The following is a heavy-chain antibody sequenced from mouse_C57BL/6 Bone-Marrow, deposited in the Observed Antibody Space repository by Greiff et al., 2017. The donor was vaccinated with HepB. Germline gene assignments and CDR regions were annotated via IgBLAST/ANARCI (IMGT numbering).Heavy chain of an antibody. CDR1: GYSFTDYN. Sequence: VQLKESGPELVKPGASVKISCKASGYSFTDYNMNWVKQSNGKSLEWIGVINPNYGTTSYNQKFKGKATLTVEQSSSTAYMQLNSLTSEDSAVYYCARRSNCFWYFDYWGQGTTLTVSS. CDR3: ARRSNCFWYFDY. V-gene: IGHV1-39*01. D-gene: IGHD2-5*01. CDR2: INPNYGTT. J-gene: IGHJ2*01.